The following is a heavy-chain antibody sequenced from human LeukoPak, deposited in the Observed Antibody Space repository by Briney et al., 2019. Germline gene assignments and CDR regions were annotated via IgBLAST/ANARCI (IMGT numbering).Heavy chain of an antibody. V-gene: IGHV3-15*01. CDR3: TTTLPLDTASMDV. D-gene: IGHD5-18*01. CDR1: GFTFSNAW. J-gene: IGHJ6*03. CDR2: IKSKTDGGTT. Sequence: GGSLRLSCAASGFTFSNAWMSWVRQAPGKGLEWVGRIKSKTDGGTTDYAAPVKGRFTISRDDSKNTLYLQMNSLKTEDTAVYYCTTTLPLDTASMDVWGKGTTVTVSS.